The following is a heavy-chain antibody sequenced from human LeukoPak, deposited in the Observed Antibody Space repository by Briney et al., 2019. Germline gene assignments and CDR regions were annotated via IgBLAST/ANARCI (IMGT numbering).Heavy chain of an antibody. D-gene: IGHD5-24*01. V-gene: IGHV3-21*01. Sequence: GGSLRLSCAASGFTFSSYSMNWVRQAPGKGLEWVSSISSSNSYIYYADSVEGRFTISRDNAKNSLYLQMNSLRAEDTAVYYCAREMGLWGQGTLVTVSS. CDR3: AREMGL. CDR1: GFTFSSYS. J-gene: IGHJ4*02. CDR2: ISSSNSYI.